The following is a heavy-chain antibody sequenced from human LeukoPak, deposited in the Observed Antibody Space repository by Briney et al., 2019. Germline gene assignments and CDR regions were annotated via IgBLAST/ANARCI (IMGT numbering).Heavy chain of an antibody. Sequence: PGESLRLSCAASGFTFSSYATSWVRQAPGKGLEWVSAISGSGGSTYYADSVKGRFTISRDNSKNTLYLQMNSLRAEDTAVYYCASRSIVVVPAAIGDAFDIWGQGTMVTVSS. CDR2: ISGSGGST. J-gene: IGHJ3*02. CDR1: GFTFSSYA. D-gene: IGHD2-2*01. V-gene: IGHV3-23*01. CDR3: ASRSIVVVPAAIGDAFDI.